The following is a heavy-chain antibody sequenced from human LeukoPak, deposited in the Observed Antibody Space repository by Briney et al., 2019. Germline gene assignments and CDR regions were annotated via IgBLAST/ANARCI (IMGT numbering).Heavy chain of an antibody. CDR1: GGSISTYY. Sequence: SETXSLTCTVAGGSISTYYWSWIRQPAGKGVAWIGPIYTSRSTNYNPSLKSRVTMSVDTSKNQFSLKLSSVTAADTAVYFCARGTVPNAFDIWGQGTMVTVS. D-gene: IGHD1/OR15-1a*01. CDR3: ARGTVPNAFDI. J-gene: IGHJ3*02. CDR2: IYTSRST. V-gene: IGHV4-4*07.